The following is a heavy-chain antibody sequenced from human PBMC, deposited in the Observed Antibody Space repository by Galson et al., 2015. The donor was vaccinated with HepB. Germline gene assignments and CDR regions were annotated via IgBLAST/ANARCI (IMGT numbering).Heavy chain of an antibody. V-gene: IGHV3-66*01. CDR2: IYTNNRA. CDR1: GFTVSANY. J-gene: IGHJ3*02. D-gene: IGHD3-22*01. CDR3: ARDRDYYDSLGSHGNFDI. Sequence: SLRLSCAASGFTVSANYMSWLRQRPGQGLEWVSVIYTNNRAFYADSVKARFTISRENSKNTVYLQMNTLRADDTAVYHCARDRDYYDSLGSHGNFDIWGQGTMVTVSS.